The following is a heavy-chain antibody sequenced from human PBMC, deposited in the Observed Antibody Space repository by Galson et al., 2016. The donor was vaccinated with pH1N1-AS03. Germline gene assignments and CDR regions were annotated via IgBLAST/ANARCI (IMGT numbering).Heavy chain of an antibody. J-gene: IGHJ5*02. D-gene: IGHD2-15*01. CDR2: MNPDSGNT. CDR3: ARGVVDCSGPACSGTLRFDP. CDR1: GYPFTTYD. V-gene: IGHV1-8*03. Sequence: SGYPFTTYDINWVRQAPGQGLEWMGWMNPDSGNTGYAPSFQGRVTITRDTSITTAYMELSSLRSEDTAVYYCARGVVDCSGPACSGTLRFDPWGQGTLVTVSS.